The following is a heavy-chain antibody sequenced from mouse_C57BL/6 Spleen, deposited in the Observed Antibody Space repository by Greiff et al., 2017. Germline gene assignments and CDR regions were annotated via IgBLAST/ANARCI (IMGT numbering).Heavy chain of an antibody. CDR1: GFSFNTYA. V-gene: IGHV10-1*01. CDR3: VRQNGPYYFDY. J-gene: IGHJ2*01. CDR2: IRSKSNNYAT. Sequence: EVQGVESGGGLVQPKGSLKLSCAASGFSFNTYAMNWVRQAPGKGLEWVARIRSKSNNYATYYADSVKDRFTISRDDSESMLYLQMNNLKTEDTAMYYCVRQNGPYYFDYWGQGTTLTVSS. D-gene: IGHD1-1*02.